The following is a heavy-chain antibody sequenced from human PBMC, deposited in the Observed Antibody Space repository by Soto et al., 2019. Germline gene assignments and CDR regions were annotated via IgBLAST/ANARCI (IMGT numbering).Heavy chain of an antibody. J-gene: IGHJ4*02. Sequence: QVQVQESGPGLVKPSETLSLTCTVSGGSITSNFWSWIRQPPGNGLEWIGYVFHTGNTNYNPSLKSRVTLSVDTSKNRLSLKLDSVPAADAAVYYCARGSGWLDYWGQGTLVTVSS. D-gene: IGHD6-19*01. CDR3: ARGSGWLDY. V-gene: IGHV4-59*08. CDR1: GGSITSNF. CDR2: VFHTGNT.